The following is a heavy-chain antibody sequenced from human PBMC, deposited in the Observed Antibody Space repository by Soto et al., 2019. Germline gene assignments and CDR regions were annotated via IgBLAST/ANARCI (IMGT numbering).Heavy chain of an antibody. V-gene: IGHV4-4*02. Sequence: SETLSLTCAVSGGSISSSNWCSWVRQPPGKGLEWIGEIYHSGSTNYNPSLKSRVTISVDKSKNQFSLKLSSVTAADTAVYYCARRRDSSSWVYYYYGMDVWGQGTTVTVSS. CDR2: IYHSGST. D-gene: IGHD6-6*01. CDR1: GGSISSSNW. J-gene: IGHJ6*02. CDR3: ARRRDSSSWVYYYYGMDV.